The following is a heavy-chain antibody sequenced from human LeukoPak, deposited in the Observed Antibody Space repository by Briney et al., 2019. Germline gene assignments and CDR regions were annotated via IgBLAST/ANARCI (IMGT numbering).Heavy chain of an antibody. CDR3: VRLRDYGGNSDAFDI. CDR1: GFFFRSYE. J-gene: IGHJ3*02. CDR2: ISSSGTTI. V-gene: IGHV3-48*03. D-gene: IGHD4-23*01. Sequence: GGSLRLSCAASGFFFRSYEMNWVRQAPGKGLEWVSYISSSGTTIYYADSVKGRFTISRDNTNNVLYLQMNSLRAEDTAVYYCVRLRDYGGNSDAFDIWGQGTMVTVSS.